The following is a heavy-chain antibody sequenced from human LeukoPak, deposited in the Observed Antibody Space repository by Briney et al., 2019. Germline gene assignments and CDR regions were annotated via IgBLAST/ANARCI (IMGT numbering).Heavy chain of an antibody. D-gene: IGHD6-6*01. CDR1: GGPFSGYY. Sequence: SETLSLTCAVYGGPFSGYYWSWIRRPPGKGLEWIGEINHSGSTNYNPSLKSRVTISVDTSKNQFSLKLSSVTAADTAVYYCARGLSRSSSPIDYWGQGTLVTVSS. J-gene: IGHJ4*02. CDR2: INHSGST. CDR3: ARGLSRSSSPIDY. V-gene: IGHV4-34*01.